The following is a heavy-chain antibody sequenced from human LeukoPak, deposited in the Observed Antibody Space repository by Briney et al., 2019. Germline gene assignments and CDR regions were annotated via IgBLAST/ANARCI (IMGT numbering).Heavy chain of an antibody. D-gene: IGHD3-16*02. CDR2: ISYNSSYI. V-gene: IGHV3-21*01. J-gene: IGHJ4*02. CDR3: ARSPLITFGGVIGDFDF. CDR1: GFTFSRYS. Sequence: GGSLRLSCAASGFTFSRYSMNWVRQAPGKGLEWVSSISYNSSYIYYADSVKGRFTISRDNAKNSLYLEMNSLRAEDTAVYYCARSPLITFGGVIGDFDFWGQGILVTVSS.